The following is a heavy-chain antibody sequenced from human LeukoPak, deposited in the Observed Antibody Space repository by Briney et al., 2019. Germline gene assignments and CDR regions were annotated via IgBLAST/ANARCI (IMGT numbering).Heavy chain of an antibody. CDR2: INHSGST. CDR1: GGSFSACH. J-gene: IGHJ3*02. Sequence: SETLSLTCAVYGGSFSACHWSWIRQSPGKGLEWIGEINHSGSTNYNPSLKSRVTISVDTSKNQFSLKLSSVTAADTAAYYCARNALTTDYGGNSGTAFDIWGQGTMVTVSS. V-gene: IGHV4-34*01. D-gene: IGHD4-23*01. CDR3: ARNALTTDYGGNSGTAFDI.